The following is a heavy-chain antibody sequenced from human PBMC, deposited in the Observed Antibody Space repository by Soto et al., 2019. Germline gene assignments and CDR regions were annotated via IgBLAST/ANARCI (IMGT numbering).Heavy chain of an antibody. Sequence: SVKVSCKASGYTFTSYGISWVRQAPGQGLEWMGRIIAFHGIANYAQKLQGRVTMTADKSTSTAYMELSSLRSEDTAVYYCARGYCSGGSCHFDYWGQGTLVTVSS. CDR1: GYTFTSYG. CDR3: ARGYCSGGSCHFDY. CDR2: IIAFHGIA. J-gene: IGHJ4*02. V-gene: IGHV1-69*04. D-gene: IGHD2-15*01.